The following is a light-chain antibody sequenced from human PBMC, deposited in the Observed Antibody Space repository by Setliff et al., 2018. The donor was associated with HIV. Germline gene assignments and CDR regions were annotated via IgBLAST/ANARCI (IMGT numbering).Light chain of an antibody. J-gene: IGLJ1*01. CDR3: YSYTTRSTYV. V-gene: IGLV2-14*01. CDR1: NSDVGASKY. Sequence: SVLTQPASVSGSPGQSISISCTGANSDVGASKYVSWYQLHPGTAPKLIIYEVSNRPSGISNRFSASKSGNTASLTISGLQTEDEADYYCYSYTTRSTYVFGTGTKVTVL. CDR2: EVS.